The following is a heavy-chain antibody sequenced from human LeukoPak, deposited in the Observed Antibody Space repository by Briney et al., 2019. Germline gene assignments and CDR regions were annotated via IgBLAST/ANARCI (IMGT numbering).Heavy chain of an antibody. V-gene: IGHV1-2*06. Sequence: ASVKVSCKASGYTFTGYYMHWVRQAPGQGLEWMGRINPNSGGTNYAQKFQGRVTMTRDTSISTAYMELSRLRSDDTAVYYCARDRGRSKPFDYWGRGTLVTVSS. D-gene: IGHD3-10*01. J-gene: IGHJ4*02. CDR2: INPNSGGT. CDR3: ARDRGRSKPFDY. CDR1: GYTFTGYY.